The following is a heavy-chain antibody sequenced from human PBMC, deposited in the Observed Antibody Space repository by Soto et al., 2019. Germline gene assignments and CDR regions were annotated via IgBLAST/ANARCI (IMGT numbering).Heavy chain of an antibody. Sequence: GGSLRLSCAASGFTFSDYYMSWIRQAPGKGLEWVSYITSSASTIYYADSVKGRFTISRDNAKNSLYLQMNSLRAEDTAVYYCASAPRYAVVTAIEHDAYDIWGQGTMVTVSS. V-gene: IGHV3-11*01. CDR2: ITSSASTI. D-gene: IGHD2-21*02. J-gene: IGHJ3*02. CDR1: GFTFSDYY. CDR3: ASAPRYAVVTAIEHDAYDI.